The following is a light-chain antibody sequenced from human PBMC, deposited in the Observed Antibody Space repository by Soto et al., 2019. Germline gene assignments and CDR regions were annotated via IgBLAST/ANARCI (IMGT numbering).Light chain of an antibody. CDR1: SSDVGGYNY. J-gene: IGLJ2*01. CDR3: SSYAGSNNSDVA. Sequence: QSALTQPPSASGSPGQSVTISCTGTSSDVGGYNYVSWYQQHPGKAPKLMIYEVSKRPSGVPDRFSGSKSGNTASLTVSGLQAEDEADYYCSSYAGSNNSDVAFGGGTKLTVL. CDR2: EVS. V-gene: IGLV2-8*01.